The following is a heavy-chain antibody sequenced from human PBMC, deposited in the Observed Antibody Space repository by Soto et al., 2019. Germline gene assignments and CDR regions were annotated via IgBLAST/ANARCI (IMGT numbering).Heavy chain of an antibody. Sequence: QVQLEQSGAEVKKPGSSVKVSCKASGGTLSDHGVAWLRQAPGQGLEWMGGTIPVFNTAQYAQTFQGRVTVTADKFTNIAFMELSSLRSEDTAFYFCARGVYGSGNYYTGPSAFDIWGQGTMVIVSS. CDR2: TIPVFNTA. CDR3: ARGVYGSGNYYTGPSAFDI. J-gene: IGHJ3*02. CDR1: GGTLSDHG. D-gene: IGHD3-10*01. V-gene: IGHV1-69*06.